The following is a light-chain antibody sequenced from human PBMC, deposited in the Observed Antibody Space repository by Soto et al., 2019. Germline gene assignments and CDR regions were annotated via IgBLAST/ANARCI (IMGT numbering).Light chain of an antibody. J-gene: IGLJ1*01. CDR1: SSNVGAASD. V-gene: IGLV1-40*01. CDR3: QSYDDTLSGSWV. Sequence: QSVLTQPPSVSGAPGQRVTISFSGSSSNVGAASDVYWYQQLPGTAPRLLISVNNKRPSGVPDRFSGSKSGTSASLAITGLRPEDEADYYCQSYDDTLSGSWVFGTGTKVTVL. CDR2: VNN.